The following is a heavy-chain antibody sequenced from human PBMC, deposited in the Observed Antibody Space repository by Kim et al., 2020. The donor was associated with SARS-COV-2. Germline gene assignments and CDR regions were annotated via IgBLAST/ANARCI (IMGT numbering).Heavy chain of an antibody. CDR3: ATGDYTLDYYYYGMDV. CDR2: IIPLFGSP. CDR1: GETLSSQA. J-gene: IGHJ6*02. D-gene: IGHD4-17*01. V-gene: IGHV1-69*13. Sequence: SVKVSCKASGETLSSQAVSWVRQAPGQGLEWMGGIIPLFGSPNNAQKFQGRVSFTVDDSISTAYMEMRGLRPDDAAVYYCATGDYTLDYYYYGMDVWGPGTTVTVSS.